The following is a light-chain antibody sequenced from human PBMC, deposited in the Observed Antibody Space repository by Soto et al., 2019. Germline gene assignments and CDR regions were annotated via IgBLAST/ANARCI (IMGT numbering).Light chain of an antibody. J-gene: IGKJ1*01. CDR1: QNIDIY. V-gene: IGKV1-39*01. Sequence: DIQMTQSPASLSASIGDTVTIACRASQNIDIYLNWYQHQPGTVPKLLIYAASGLQTGVPSRFSGSGSGTDFSLTISSLQPEDFASYYCQQSRTTPWTFGQGTKVDIK. CDR3: QQSRTTPWT. CDR2: AAS.